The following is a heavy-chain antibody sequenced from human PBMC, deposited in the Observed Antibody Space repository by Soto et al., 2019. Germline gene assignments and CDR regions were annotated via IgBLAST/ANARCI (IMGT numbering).Heavy chain of an antibody. CDR3: ARTIAACGGRRYFDL. J-gene: IGHJ2*01. CDR2: INSSSSYT. CDR1: GFTFSDYY. D-gene: IGHD6-13*01. V-gene: IGHV3-11*05. Sequence: QVQLVESGGGLVKPGGSLRLSCAASGFTFSDYYMSWIRQAPGKGLEWVSYINSSSSYTNYADSVKGRLTISRDNAKNSLYLQMNSLRAEDTAVYYCARTIAACGGRRYFDLWGRGTLVTVSS.